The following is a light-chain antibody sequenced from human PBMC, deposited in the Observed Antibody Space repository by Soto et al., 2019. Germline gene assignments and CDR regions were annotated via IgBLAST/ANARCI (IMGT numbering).Light chain of an antibody. CDR3: QQRSTWPVT. CDR1: QSVSSY. V-gene: IGKV3-11*01. J-gene: IGKJ1*01. Sequence: MVVALSPRPMFLSTRERATLSCRASQSVSSYFAWYQQKPGQAPNLLIYDASNRATGIPARFSGSGSGTDFTLTISSLEPEDFAVYYCQQRSTWPVTFGQGTKV. CDR2: DAS.